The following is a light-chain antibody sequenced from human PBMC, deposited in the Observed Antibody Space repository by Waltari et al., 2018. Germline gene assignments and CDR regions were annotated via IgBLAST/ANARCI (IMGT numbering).Light chain of an antibody. CDR2: GAS. Sequence: EIVLTQSPGTLSLSPGERGPLSCRASQAVSTSYLVWYQQKPGQAPRLLISGASRRATGIPDRFSGSGSGTDFTLTISRLEPEDFAMYYCQQYGDSMTFGQGTKVEIK. V-gene: IGKV3-20*01. CDR1: QAVSTSY. J-gene: IGKJ1*01. CDR3: QQYGDSMT.